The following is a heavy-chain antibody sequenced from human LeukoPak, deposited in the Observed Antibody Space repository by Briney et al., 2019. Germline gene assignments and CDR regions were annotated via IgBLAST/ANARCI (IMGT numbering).Heavy chain of an antibody. CDR1: YSSVSRGYY. V-gene: IGHV4-38-2*02. CDR2: IYHSGST. J-gene: IGHJ4*02. D-gene: IGHD3-10*01. Sequence: SETLSLTCYVFYSSVSRGYYWGWIRQPPGKGLEWIGSIYHSGSTYHNPSLKSRVTVSVDTSKNQFSLKLTSVTVADTAVYYCARVGIWFGEGNLSGYFDYWGQGTLVTVSS. CDR3: ARVGIWFGEGNLSGYFDY.